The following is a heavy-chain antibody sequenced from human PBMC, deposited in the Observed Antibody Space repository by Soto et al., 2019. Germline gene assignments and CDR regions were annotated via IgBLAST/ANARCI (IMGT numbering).Heavy chain of an antibody. CDR2: IYYSGST. Sequence: SETLSLTCTVSGGSVSSGSYYWSWIRQPPGKGLEWIGYIYYSGSTNYNPSLKSRVTISVDTSKNQFSLKLSSVTAADTAVYYCASAYNWNYPTNFFDYWGQGTLVTVSS. D-gene: IGHD1-7*01. V-gene: IGHV4-61*01. J-gene: IGHJ4*02. CDR3: ASAYNWNYPTNFFDY. CDR1: GGSVSSGSYY.